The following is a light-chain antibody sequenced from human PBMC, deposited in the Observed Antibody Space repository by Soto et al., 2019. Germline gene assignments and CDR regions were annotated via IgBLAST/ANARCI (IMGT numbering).Light chain of an antibody. V-gene: IGKV1-27*01. J-gene: IGKJ5*01. Sequence: DIQMTQYPPSLSASVGDRVTITCRASQGIGNSLAWYHQKPGTVPKLLIYSASTLQSGVPSRFSGSASGRECSLTISSLQPEDVAAYYCQKYNNVSATFGQGKRLAIK. CDR3: QKYNNVSAT. CDR2: SAS. CDR1: QGIGNS.